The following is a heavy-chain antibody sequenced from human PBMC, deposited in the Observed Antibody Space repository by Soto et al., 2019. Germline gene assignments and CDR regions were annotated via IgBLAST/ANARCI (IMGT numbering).Heavy chain of an antibody. V-gene: IGHV3-23*01. Sequence: EVQLLESGGGLVQPGGSLRLSCAASGFTFSSYAMSWVRQAPGKGLEWVSAISGSGGSTYYADSVKGRFTISRDNSKNTLYLQMNSLRAGDTAVYYCAKDGIVVVPAAIGGYWFDPWGQGTLVTVSS. J-gene: IGHJ5*02. CDR2: ISGSGGST. CDR3: AKDGIVVVPAAIGGYWFDP. D-gene: IGHD2-2*02. CDR1: GFTFSSYA.